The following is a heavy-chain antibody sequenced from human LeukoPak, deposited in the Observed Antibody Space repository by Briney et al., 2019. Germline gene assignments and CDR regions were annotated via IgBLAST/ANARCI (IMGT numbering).Heavy chain of an antibody. CDR1: GGSISSYY. V-gene: IGHV4-59*01. CDR2: IYQSGST. J-gene: IGHJ4*02. Sequence: NASETLSLTCTVSGGSISSYYWSWIRQPPGKGLEWIGYIYQSGSTDYNPSLKSRVTISVDTSKNQFSLKLSSVTAADTAVYYCVRDRELAYWGQGILVTVSS. D-gene: IGHD1-1*01. CDR3: VRDRELAY.